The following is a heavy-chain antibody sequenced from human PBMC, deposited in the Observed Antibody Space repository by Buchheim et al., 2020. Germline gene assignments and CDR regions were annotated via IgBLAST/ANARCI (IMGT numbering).Heavy chain of an antibody. J-gene: IGHJ4*02. CDR1: GGSFSGYY. Sequence: QVQLQQWGAGLLKPSETLSLTCAVYGGSFSGYYWSWIRQPLGKGLEWIGEINHSGSTNYNPSLKSRVTISVDTSKNQFSLKLSSVTAADTAVYYCARGSTRGYSYGYLRYWGQGTL. CDR2: INHSGST. CDR3: ARGSTRGYSYGYLRY. V-gene: IGHV4-34*01. D-gene: IGHD5-18*01.